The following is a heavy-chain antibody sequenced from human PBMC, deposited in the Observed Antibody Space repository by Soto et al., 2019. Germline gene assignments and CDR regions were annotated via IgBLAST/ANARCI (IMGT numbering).Heavy chain of an antibody. CDR3: AHNWLGSSGGSCYPK. V-gene: IGHV2-5*02. CDR2: IYWDDDK. Sequence: QITLKESGPTLVKPTQTLTLTCTFSGFSLSTSGVGVGWIRQPPGKALEWLALIYWDDDKRYSPSLKSRLTRTKDTYKNQVVLTMTNMDPVDTATYSCAHNWLGSSGGSCYPKWGQGTLVTVSS. D-gene: IGHD2-15*01. CDR1: GFSLSTSGVG. J-gene: IGHJ4*02.